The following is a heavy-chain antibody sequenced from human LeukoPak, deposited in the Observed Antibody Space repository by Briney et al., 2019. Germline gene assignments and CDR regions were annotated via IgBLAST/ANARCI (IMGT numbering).Heavy chain of an antibody. CDR2: LSGSGSST. Sequence: GGSLRLSCAASGFTFNSYAMSWVRQAPGKGLEWVAGLSGSGSSTYYADSVKGRFTISRDNSENTLYLQMNTLRAEDTAVYYCARDFGGSSGWYQPIYYYYMDVWGKGTTVTVSS. CDR1: GFTFNSYA. V-gene: IGHV3-23*01. J-gene: IGHJ6*03. CDR3: ARDFGGSSGWYQPIYYYYMDV. D-gene: IGHD6-19*01.